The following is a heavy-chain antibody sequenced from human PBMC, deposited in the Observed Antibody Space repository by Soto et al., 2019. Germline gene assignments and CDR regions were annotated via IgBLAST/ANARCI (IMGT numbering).Heavy chain of an antibody. CDR2: ISAYNGNT. CDR3: ARAVGSSGWYYFDY. Sequence: ASVKVSCKASGGTFSSYAISWVRQAPGQGLEWMGWISAYNGNTNYAQKLQGRVTMTTDTSTSTAYMELRSLRSDDTAVYYCARAVGSSGWYYFDYWGQGTLVTVSS. V-gene: IGHV1-18*01. D-gene: IGHD6-19*01. J-gene: IGHJ4*02. CDR1: GGTFSSYA.